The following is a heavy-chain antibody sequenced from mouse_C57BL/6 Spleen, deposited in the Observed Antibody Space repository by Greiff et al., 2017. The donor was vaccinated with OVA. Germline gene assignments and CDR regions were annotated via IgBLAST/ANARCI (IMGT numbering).Heavy chain of an antibody. CDR2: IYPGDGDT. CDR1: GYAFSSSW. J-gene: IGHJ3*01. CDR3: ARSEGIYWFAY. Sequence: VKLMESGPELVKPGASVKISCKASGYAFSSSWMNWVKQRPGKGLEWIGRIYPGDGDTNYNGKFKGKATLTADKSSSTAYMQLSSLTSEDSAVYFCARSEGIYWFAYWGQGTLVTVSA. V-gene: IGHV1-82*01.